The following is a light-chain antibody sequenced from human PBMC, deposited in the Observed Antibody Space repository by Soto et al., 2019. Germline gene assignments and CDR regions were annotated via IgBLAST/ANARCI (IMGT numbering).Light chain of an antibody. Sequence: DIQMTQSPSTLSASVGDRVTITCRASQSISSWLAWYQQKPGKAPKLLIYDASSLESGVPSRFSGSGSGTEFTPTISSLQPDDFATYYCQQYNSYSWTFDQGTKVEIK. CDR3: QQYNSYSWT. CDR2: DAS. J-gene: IGKJ1*01. CDR1: QSISSW. V-gene: IGKV1-5*01.